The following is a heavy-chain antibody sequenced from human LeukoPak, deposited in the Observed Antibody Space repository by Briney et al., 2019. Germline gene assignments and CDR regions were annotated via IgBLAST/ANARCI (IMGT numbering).Heavy chain of an antibody. CDR2: ISYDGSNK. V-gene: IGHV3-30-3*01. D-gene: IGHD3-22*01. Sequence: GRSLRLSCAASGFTFSSYAMHWVRQAPGKGLEWVAVISYDGSNKYDADSVKGRFTISRDNSKNTLYLQMNSLRAEDTAVYYCAREGLLQYDAFDIWXQGTMVTVSS. J-gene: IGHJ3*02. CDR3: AREGLLQYDAFDI. CDR1: GFTFSSYA.